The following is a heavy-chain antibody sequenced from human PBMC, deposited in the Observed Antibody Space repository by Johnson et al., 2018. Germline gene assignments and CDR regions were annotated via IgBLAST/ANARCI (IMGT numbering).Heavy chain of an antibody. CDR1: GFTFDDYA. V-gene: IGHV3-9*01. Sequence: VQLVETGGGLVQPGRSLRLSCAASGFTFDDYAMHWVRQAPGKGLEWVSGISWNSGSIGYADSVKGRFTISRDNVKNTLYLQMNSLGDEETGVYFCAREGDDSGYYYYFYYMDVWGKGTTVTVSS. J-gene: IGHJ6*03. CDR2: ISWNSGSI. CDR3: AREGDDSGYYYYFYYMDV. D-gene: IGHD3-22*01.